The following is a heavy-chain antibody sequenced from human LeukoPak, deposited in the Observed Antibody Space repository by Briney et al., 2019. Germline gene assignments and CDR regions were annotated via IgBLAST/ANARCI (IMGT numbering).Heavy chain of an antibody. CDR1: GGSISSYY. D-gene: IGHD3-10*01. CDR2: IYYSGST. CDR3: VREERITMVRGVLLNWFDP. Sequence: PSETLSLTCTVSGGSISSYYWSWIRQPPGKGLEWIGYIYYSGSTNYNPSLKSRVTISVDTSKNQFSLKLSSVTAADTAVYYCVREERITMVRGVLLNWFDPWGQGTLVTVSS. V-gene: IGHV4-59*12. J-gene: IGHJ5*02.